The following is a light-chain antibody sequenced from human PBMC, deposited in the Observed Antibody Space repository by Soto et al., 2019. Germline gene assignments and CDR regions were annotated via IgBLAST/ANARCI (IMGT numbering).Light chain of an antibody. V-gene: IGKV3-11*01. CDR2: DAS. Sequence: EIVLTQSPVTLSFSPGERATLSCRASQSVSSYLAWYQQKPGQAPRLLIYDASNRATGIPARFSGSGSGTDFTLTISSLEPEDFAVYYCQQRSNWPIFTFGPGTKVDIK. J-gene: IGKJ3*01. CDR3: QQRSNWPIFT. CDR1: QSVSSY.